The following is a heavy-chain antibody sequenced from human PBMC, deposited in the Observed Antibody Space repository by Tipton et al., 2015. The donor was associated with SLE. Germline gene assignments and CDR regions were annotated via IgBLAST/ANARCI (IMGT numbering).Heavy chain of an antibody. J-gene: IGHJ4*02. CDR3: ARGVGLRPLFDY. V-gene: IGHV4-34*01. Sequence: TLSLTCAVYGGSFSGYYWSWIRQPPGKGLEWIGEINHSGSTNYNPSLKSRVTISVDTSKNQFSLKLSSVTAADTAVYYCARGVGLRPLFDYWGQGTLVTVSS. D-gene: IGHD5-12*01. CDR1: GGSFSGYY. CDR2: INHSGST.